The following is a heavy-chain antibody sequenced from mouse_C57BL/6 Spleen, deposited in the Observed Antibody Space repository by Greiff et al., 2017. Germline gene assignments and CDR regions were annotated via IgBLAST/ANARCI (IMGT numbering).Heavy chain of an antibody. CDR3: ARLGVTTGYFGV. J-gene: IGHJ1*03. D-gene: IGHD2-2*01. V-gene: IGHV5-12*01. CDR1: GFTFSDYY. Sequence: EVKVVESGGGLVQPGGSLTLSCAASGFTFSDYYMYWVRQTPEKRLEWVAYISNGGGSTYYPDTVKGRFTISRDNAKNTLYLQMSRLKSEETAMYYCARLGVTTGYFGVWGTGTTVTVSS. CDR2: ISNGGGST.